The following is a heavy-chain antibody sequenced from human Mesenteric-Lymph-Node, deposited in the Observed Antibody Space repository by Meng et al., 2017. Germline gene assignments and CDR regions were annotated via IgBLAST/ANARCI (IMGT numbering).Heavy chain of an antibody. D-gene: IGHD4-17*01. V-gene: IGHV4-30-4*01. Sequence: VRRQTSGQGLVKPSQTLSLTCTVSGGSISSGDYFWSWIRQPPGKGLEWIGYIYYSGSTYYNPSLRSRVAISIDTSKNQFSLKLTSVTAADTAVYFCARDQGLYGDYVLDYWGQGTLVTVSS. CDR3: ARDQGLYGDYVLDY. CDR2: IYYSGST. J-gene: IGHJ4*02. CDR1: GGSISSGDYF.